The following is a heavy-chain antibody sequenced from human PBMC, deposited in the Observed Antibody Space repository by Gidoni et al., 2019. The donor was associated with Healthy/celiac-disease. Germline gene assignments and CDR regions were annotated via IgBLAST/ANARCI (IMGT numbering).Heavy chain of an antibody. CDR1: GFSLSHASMG. CDR3: ARIQWGGSYYGYYYYGMDV. V-gene: IGHV2-26*01. CDR2: IFSNDEK. Sequence: QVTLKDSGPVLVKPTDTLTLTCTVSGFSLSHASMGVRWIRQPPGKVLEWLAHIFSNDEKSYSTSLKSRLTIYKDTSKSQVVLTMTNMDPVDTATYYCARIQWGGSYYGYYYYGMDVWGQGTTVTVSS. J-gene: IGHJ6*02. D-gene: IGHD1-26*01.